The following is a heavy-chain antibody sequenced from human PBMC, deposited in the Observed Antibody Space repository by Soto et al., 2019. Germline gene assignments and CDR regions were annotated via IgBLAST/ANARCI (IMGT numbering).Heavy chain of an antibody. D-gene: IGHD6-6*01. V-gene: IGHV4-59*01. CDR3: ARVRIAARRSFDFDY. CDR2: IYYSGST. Sequence: PSETLSLTCTVSGGSISSYYWSWIRQPPGKGLEWIGYIYYSGSTNYNPSLKSRVTISVDTSKNQFSLKLSSVTAADTAVYYCARVRIAARRSFDFDYWGQETLVTVSS. J-gene: IGHJ4*02. CDR1: GGSISSYY.